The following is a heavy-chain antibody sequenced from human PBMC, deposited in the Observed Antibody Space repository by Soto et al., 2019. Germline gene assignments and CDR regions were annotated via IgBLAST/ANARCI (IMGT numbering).Heavy chain of an antibody. J-gene: IGHJ5*02. CDR3: ARGGSWFDL. Sequence: SETLSLTCTVSGGSITTYYWSWIRQPPGKGLEWIGYIYYSGSTNYNPSLKSRVSISVGTSNNMVYLQMNSLTAEDTAVYFCARGGSWFDLWGQGTVVTVSS. CDR2: IYYSGST. V-gene: IGHV4-59*12. CDR1: GGSITTYY.